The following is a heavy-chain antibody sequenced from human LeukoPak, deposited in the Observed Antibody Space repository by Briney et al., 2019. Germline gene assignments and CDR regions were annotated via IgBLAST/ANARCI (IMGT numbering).Heavy chain of an antibody. J-gene: IGHJ4*02. CDR1: GYTFTSYG. Sequence: ASVKVSCKASGYTFTSYGIRWVRQAPGQGLEWTGWVSAYNGETNYAQKLQGRVTLTTDASTSTAYMELRSLRSDDTAVYYCARGALQESDYWGQGTLVTVSS. CDR2: VSAYNGET. CDR3: ARGALQESDY. D-gene: IGHD4-11*01. V-gene: IGHV1-18*04.